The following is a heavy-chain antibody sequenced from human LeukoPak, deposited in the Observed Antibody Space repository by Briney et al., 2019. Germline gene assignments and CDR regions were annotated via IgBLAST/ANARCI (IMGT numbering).Heavy chain of an antibody. CDR2: ISSSSSYI. Sequence: GGSLRLSCAASGFTFSSYSMNWVRQAPGKGLEWVSSISSSSSYIYYADSVKGRFTISRDNAKNSLYLQMNSLRAEDTAVYYCAREGVLGYCSSTSCSDAFDIRGQGTMVTVSS. D-gene: IGHD2-2*01. J-gene: IGHJ3*02. CDR3: AREGVLGYCSSTSCSDAFDI. V-gene: IGHV3-21*01. CDR1: GFTFSSYS.